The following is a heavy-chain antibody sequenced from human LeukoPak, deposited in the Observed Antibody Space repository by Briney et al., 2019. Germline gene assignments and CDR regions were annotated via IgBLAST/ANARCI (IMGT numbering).Heavy chain of an antibody. D-gene: IGHD3-22*01. CDR2: IIPIFGTA. CDR3: ARDDSSGYQTDY. V-gene: IGHV1-69*01. CDR1: GGTFSSYA. Sequence: SVKVSCKASGGTFSSYAISWVRQAPGQGLEWMGGIIPIFGTANYAQKFQGRVTITADESTSTAYMELSSLRSEDTAVYYCARDDSSGYQTDYWGQGTLVTVSS. J-gene: IGHJ4*02.